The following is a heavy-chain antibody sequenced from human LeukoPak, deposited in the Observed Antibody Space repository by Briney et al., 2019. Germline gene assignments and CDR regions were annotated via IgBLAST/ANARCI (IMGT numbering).Heavy chain of an antibody. V-gene: IGHV3-21*01. Sequence: GGSLRLSCAASGFTFSSYSMNWVHQAPGKGLEWVSSISTSSSYIYYADSVKGRFTISRDNAKNSLYLQMNSLRAEDTAVYYCARDHRGSPNYDSSGPLDYWGQGTLVTVSS. CDR3: ARDHRGSPNYDSSGPLDY. CDR1: GFTFSSYS. D-gene: IGHD3-22*01. CDR2: ISTSSSYI. J-gene: IGHJ4*02.